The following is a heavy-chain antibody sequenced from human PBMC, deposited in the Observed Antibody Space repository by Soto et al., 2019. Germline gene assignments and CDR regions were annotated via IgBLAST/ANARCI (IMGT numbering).Heavy chain of an antibody. V-gene: IGHV4-59*08. Sequence: QVQLQESGPGLVKPSETLSLSCTVSGGSVSSYYWSWIRQPPGKGLEWIGYIYYSGSTSYNPSLKSRFTISLDMSKNQVSLKLSSVTAADTAVYFCARLVAYCPDVSCNDFWGQGTLVTVSS. J-gene: IGHJ4*02. CDR2: IYYSGST. CDR1: GGSVSSYY. D-gene: IGHD2-21*01. CDR3: ARLVAYCPDVSCNDF.